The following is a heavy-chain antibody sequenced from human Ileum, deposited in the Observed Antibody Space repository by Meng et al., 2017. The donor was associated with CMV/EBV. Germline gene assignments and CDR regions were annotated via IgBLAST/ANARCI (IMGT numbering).Heavy chain of an antibody. D-gene: IGHD3-10*01. CDR1: GGSLTSYY. CDR2: IHPTGTT. Sequence: QVERQGSGPKWLLPSETLPLTCTATGGSLTSYYWTWIRQPAGKGLEWIGRIHPTGTTDDNPSLRSRVSMSLDKSKNQFSLKLTSVTAADTAVYYCARAAARGVPVDLWGQGTLVTVSS. J-gene: IGHJ5*02. CDR3: ARAAARGVPVDL. V-gene: IGHV4-4*07.